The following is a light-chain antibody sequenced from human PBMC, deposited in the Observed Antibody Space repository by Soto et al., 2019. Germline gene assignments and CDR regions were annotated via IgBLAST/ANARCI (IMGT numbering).Light chain of an antibody. CDR2: LGS. V-gene: IGKV2-28*01. Sequence: DLVMTQSPLSLPVTPGEPASISCRSSQSPQQGNGNNSLDWYLHKPGQSPQLLLYLGSSRASGVPDRCSGSGAATDFTLTISRVQAEDVGIYYCMQAVQAPTFGQGTRLEIK. J-gene: IGKJ5*01. CDR1: QSPQQGNGNNS. CDR3: MQAVQAPT.